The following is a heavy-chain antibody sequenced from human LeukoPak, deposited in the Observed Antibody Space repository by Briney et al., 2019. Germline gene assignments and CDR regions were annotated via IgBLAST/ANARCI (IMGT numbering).Heavy chain of an antibody. D-gene: IGHD6-19*01. CDR3: VADSSGLYYFDY. CDR2: IYYSGST. CDR1: GGSISSYY. Sequence: SETLSLTCTVSGGSISSYYWSWIRQPPGKGLEWIGYIYYSGSTNYNPSLKSRVTISVDTSKNQFSLKLSSVTAADTAVYYCVADSSGLYYFDYWGQGTLVTVSS. J-gene: IGHJ4*02. V-gene: IGHV4-59*01.